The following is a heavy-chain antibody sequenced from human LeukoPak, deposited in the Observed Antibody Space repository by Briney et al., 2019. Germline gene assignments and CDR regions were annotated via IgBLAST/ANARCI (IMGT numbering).Heavy chain of an antibody. J-gene: IGHJ2*01. CDR2: IHYSGST. Sequence: PSETLSLTCSVSGGSIRSSYWSWIRQPPGKRLEWIGYIHYSGSTDYHPSLKSRVTISVDTSKNQFSLKLSSVTAADTAVYYCARELYYYDSSGYKYWYFDLWGRGTLVTVSS. CDR1: GGSIRSSY. CDR3: ARELYYYDSSGYKYWYFDL. D-gene: IGHD3-22*01. V-gene: IGHV4-59*12.